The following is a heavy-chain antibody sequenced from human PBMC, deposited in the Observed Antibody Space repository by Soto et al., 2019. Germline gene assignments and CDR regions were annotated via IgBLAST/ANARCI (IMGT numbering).Heavy chain of an antibody. D-gene: IGHD6-13*01. CDR3: ARGWNRWSSPRDY. V-gene: IGHV4-34*01. CDR2: INHSGST. J-gene: IGHJ4*02. CDR1: GGSFSGYY. Sequence: SETLSLTCAVYGGSFSGYYWSWIRQPPGKGLEWIGEINHSGSTNYNPSLKSRVTISVDTSKNQFSLKLSSVTAADTAVYYCARGWNRWSSPRDYWGQGTLVTVSS.